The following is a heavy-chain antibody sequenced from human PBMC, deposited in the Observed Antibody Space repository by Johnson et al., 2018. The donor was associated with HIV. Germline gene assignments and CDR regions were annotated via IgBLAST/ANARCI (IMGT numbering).Heavy chain of an antibody. CDR1: GFTFSDSY. CDR2: IKSKTDGGTP. Sequence: EVQLVESGGGLVKPGGSLRLSCGASGFTFSDSYMNWIRQAPGKGLEWIGHIKSKTDGGTPDYAAPVKGRFTISRDDSKNTLYLQMNSLKTEDTAVYYCAKDQLSEHLVLRSAFDIWGQGTMVTVSS. V-gene: IGHV3-15*01. D-gene: IGHD6-6*01. CDR3: AKDQLSEHLVLRSAFDI. J-gene: IGHJ3*02.